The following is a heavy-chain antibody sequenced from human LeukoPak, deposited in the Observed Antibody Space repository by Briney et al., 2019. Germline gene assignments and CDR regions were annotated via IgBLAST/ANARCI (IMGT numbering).Heavy chain of an antibody. Sequence: GASVKVPCKASGYTFTSYDINWVRQATGRGLEWMGWMNPNSGNTGYAQKFQGRVTMTRNTSISTAYMELSSLRSEDTAVYYCAREMLGDYAVDYWGQGTLVTVSS. J-gene: IGHJ4*02. CDR1: GYTFTSYD. D-gene: IGHD4-17*01. CDR2: MNPNSGNT. V-gene: IGHV1-8*01. CDR3: AREMLGDYAVDY.